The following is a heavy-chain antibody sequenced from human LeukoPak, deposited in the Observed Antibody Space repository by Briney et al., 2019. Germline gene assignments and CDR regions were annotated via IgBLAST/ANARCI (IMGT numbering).Heavy chain of an antibody. V-gene: IGHV4-39*07. CDR3: AREPYCSSTSCPANFDY. Sequence: KPSETLSLTCTVSGGSIISSTYYWGWIRQPPGKGLEWIGSIYYSGTTYYNPSLKSRVTISVDTSKNQFSLKLSSVTAADMAVYYCAREPYCSSTSCPANFDYWGQGTLVTVSS. CDR1: GGSIISSTYY. J-gene: IGHJ4*02. D-gene: IGHD2-2*01. CDR2: IYYSGTT.